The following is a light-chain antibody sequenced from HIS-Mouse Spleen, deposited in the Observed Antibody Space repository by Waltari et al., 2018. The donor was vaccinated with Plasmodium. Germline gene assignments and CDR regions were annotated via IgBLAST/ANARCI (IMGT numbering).Light chain of an antibody. CDR1: NIGSKS. V-gene: IGLV3-21*02. J-gene: IGLJ2*01. CDR3: QVWDSSSDHVV. Sequence: SYVLTQPPSVSVAPGQTARITCGGNNIGSKSVHWYQQKPGQASVLVVYDDSDRPSGIPEGFSGSNSGNTATLTSSRVEAGDEADYYCQVWDSSSDHVVFGGGTKLTVL. CDR2: DDS.